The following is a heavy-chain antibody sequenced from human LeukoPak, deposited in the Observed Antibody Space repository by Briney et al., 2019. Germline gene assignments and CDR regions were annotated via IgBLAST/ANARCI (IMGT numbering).Heavy chain of an antibody. CDR3: ARGQDIVVVVAATLFDY. CDR1: GGSFSGYY. J-gene: IGHJ4*02. CDR2: INHSGGT. V-gene: IGHV4-34*01. D-gene: IGHD2-15*01. Sequence: KPSETLSLTCAVYGGSFSGYYWSWIRQPPGKGLEWIGEINHSGGTNYNPSLKSRVTISVDTSKNQFSLKLSSVTAADTAVYYCARGQDIVVVVAATLFDYWGQGTLVTVSS.